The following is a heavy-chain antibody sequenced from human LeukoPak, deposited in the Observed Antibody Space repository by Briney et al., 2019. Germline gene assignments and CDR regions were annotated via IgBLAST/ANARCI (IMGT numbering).Heavy chain of an antibody. D-gene: IGHD3-10*01. J-gene: IGHJ3*02. V-gene: IGHV3-33*01. CDR1: GFTFSSYG. CDR3: ARGGGDYDAFDI. CDR2: IWYDGSNK. Sequence: GTSLRLSCAASGFTFSSYGMHWVRQAPGRGLEWVALIWYDGSNKYYADSVEGRFTISRDNSKNRLYLQMNSLTAEDTAVYYCARGGGDYDAFDIWGQGTMVTVSS.